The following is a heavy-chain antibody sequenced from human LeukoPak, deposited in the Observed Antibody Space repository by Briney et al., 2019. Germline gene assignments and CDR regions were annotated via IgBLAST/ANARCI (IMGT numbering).Heavy chain of an antibody. D-gene: IGHD2-2*01. J-gene: IGHJ4*02. CDR2: IRYDGSNK. CDR3: ANMGSIVVVPAAMRFDY. V-gene: IGHV3-30*02. Sequence: GGSLRLSCAASGFTFSSTGMHWVRQAPGKGLEWVAFIRYDGSNKYYADSVKGRFTISRDNSKNTLYLQMNSLRAEDTAVYYCANMGSIVVVPAAMRFDYWGQGTLVTVSS. CDR1: GFTFSSTG.